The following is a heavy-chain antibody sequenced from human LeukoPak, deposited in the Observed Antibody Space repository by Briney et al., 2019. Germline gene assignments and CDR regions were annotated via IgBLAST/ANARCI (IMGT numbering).Heavy chain of an antibody. CDR3: ASSRSSGYYYWFDY. CDR1: SGSISSSSYY. Sequence: PSETLSLTCTVSSGSISSSSYYWGWIRQPPGKGLEWIGYIYYSGSTSYNPSLKSRVTISVDTSKNQFSLNLTSVTAADTAVYYCASSRSSGYYYWFDYWGQGTLVTVSS. V-gene: IGHV4-61*05. CDR2: IYYSGST. J-gene: IGHJ4*02. D-gene: IGHD3-22*01.